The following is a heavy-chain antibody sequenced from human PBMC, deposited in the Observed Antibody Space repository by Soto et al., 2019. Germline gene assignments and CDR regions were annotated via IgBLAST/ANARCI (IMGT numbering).Heavy chain of an antibody. J-gene: IGHJ6*02. D-gene: IGHD3-10*01. Sequence: SETLSLTCAVYGGSFSGYYWSWIRQPPGKGLEWIGEINHSGSTNYNPSLKSRVTISVDTSKNQFSLKLSSVSAADTAVYYCATGRGVRGVIITTYYYYGLDVWGQGTTVTVSS. CDR1: GGSFSGYY. CDR3: ATGRGVRGVIITTYYYYGLDV. V-gene: IGHV4-34*01. CDR2: INHSGST.